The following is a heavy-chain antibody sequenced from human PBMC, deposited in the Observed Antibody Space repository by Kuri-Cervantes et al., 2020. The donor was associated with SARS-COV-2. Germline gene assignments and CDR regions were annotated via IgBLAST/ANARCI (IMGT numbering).Heavy chain of an antibody. CDR1: DFIFSSYG. D-gene: IGHD1-20*01. V-gene: IGHV3-48*01. CDR2: IRSSGTTI. Sequence: SLKISCAASDFIFSSYGMQWVRQAPGKGLEWISHIRSSGTTIYDADSVEGRFTVSRDNARNSVYLQMDSLRAADTAVYYCARRLYNWNDAGGRRFYYFGSWGQGIRVNVSS. CDR3: ARRLYNWNDAGGRRFYYFGS. J-gene: IGHJ4*02.